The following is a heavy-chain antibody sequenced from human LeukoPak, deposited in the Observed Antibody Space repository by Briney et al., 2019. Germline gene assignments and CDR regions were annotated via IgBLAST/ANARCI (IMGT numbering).Heavy chain of an antibody. Sequence: GGSLRLSCVASGFTFSNYWMSWVRQAPGKGLEWVANIKQDGSEKYYVDSVKGRFTISRDNAKNSLYLQMNSLRAEDTAVYYCARDMRQQLVFDYWGQGTLVTVSS. J-gene: IGHJ4*02. CDR1: GFTFSNYW. V-gene: IGHV3-7*01. CDR2: IKQDGSEK. D-gene: IGHD6-13*01. CDR3: ARDMRQQLVFDY.